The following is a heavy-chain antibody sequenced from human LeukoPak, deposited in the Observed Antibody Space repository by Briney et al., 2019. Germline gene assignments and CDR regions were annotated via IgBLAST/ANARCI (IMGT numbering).Heavy chain of an antibody. J-gene: IGHJ4*02. V-gene: IGHV1-18*01. Sequence: ASVKVSCKASGYNFMFYGISWVRQAPGQGLEWMGWISPENGNTNSAQKLQGRLTMTTDTSTSTAYMELRSLTSDDTAVYYCAKRGSIGDPFDFWGQGTLVTVSS. D-gene: IGHD3-10*01. CDR1: GYNFMFYG. CDR2: ISPENGNT. CDR3: AKRGSIGDPFDF.